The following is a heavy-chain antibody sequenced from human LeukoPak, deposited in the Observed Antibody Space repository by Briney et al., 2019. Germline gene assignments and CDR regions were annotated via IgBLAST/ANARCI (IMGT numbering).Heavy chain of an antibody. CDR1: GFTLSDYA. Sequence: GGSLRLSCAASGFTLSDYAMYWVRHAPGKGMVWVSRFTADGSSTIYADSVMGRFTVSRDIAKNTLYLQMYSLRAEDTAVYYCARAQMGTPTDCWGQGTLVTVSS. V-gene: IGHV3-74*01. CDR3: ARAQMGTPTDC. J-gene: IGHJ4*02. D-gene: IGHD1-14*01. CDR2: FTADGSST.